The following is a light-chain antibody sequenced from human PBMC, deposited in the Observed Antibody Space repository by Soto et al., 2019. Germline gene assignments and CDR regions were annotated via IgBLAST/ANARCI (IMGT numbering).Light chain of an antibody. V-gene: IGLV2-23*02. J-gene: IGLJ1*01. CDR1: SSDVGRYNL. CDR3: CSYAGTSTYV. CDR2: EVT. Sequence: QSVLTQPASVSGSPGQSITISCTGTSSDVGRYNLVSWYQHHPGKAPKIMIYEVTKRPSGVSNRFSGSKSGNTASLTISGLQADDEADYYCCSYAGTSTYVFGTGTKVTVL.